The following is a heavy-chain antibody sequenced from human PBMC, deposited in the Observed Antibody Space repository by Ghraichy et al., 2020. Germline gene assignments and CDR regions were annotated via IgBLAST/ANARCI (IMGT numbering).Heavy chain of an antibody. CDR3: AREALAASGTTYFDS. CDR2: VYNTWTT. CDR1: GDSLSPYS. J-gene: IGHJ4*02. D-gene: IGHD6-13*01. Sequence: ETLSLTCTVSGDSLSPYSWSWIRQSPGKGLEWIAYVYNTWTTNYNPSLKSRVTISSDTSNNLLSLKLTSVTAADTAVYYCAREALAASGTTYFDSWGQGILVTVSS. V-gene: IGHV4-59*01.